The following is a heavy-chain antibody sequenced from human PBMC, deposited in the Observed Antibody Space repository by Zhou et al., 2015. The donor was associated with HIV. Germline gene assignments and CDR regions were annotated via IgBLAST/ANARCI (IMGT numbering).Heavy chain of an antibody. D-gene: IGHD3-3*01. CDR3: ARTQLAIFGVAHLYYFDY. J-gene: IGHJ4*02. V-gene: IGHV1-69*01. Sequence: QVQLVQSGAEVKKPGSSVKVSCKASGGTFSSYAISWVRQAPGQGLEWMGGIIPIFGTANYAQKFQGRVTITADESTSTAYMELSSLRSEDTAVYYCARTQLAIFGVAHLYYFDYWGQGTLVTVSS. CDR1: GGTFSSYA. CDR2: IIPIFGTA.